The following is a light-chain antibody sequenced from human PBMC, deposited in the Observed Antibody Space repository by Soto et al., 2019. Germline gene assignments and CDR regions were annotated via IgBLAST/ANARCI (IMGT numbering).Light chain of an antibody. CDR3: QQYYSTPLT. V-gene: IGKV4-1*01. CDR1: QSVLYRSSNKNY. Sequence: DIVMTQSPDSLAVSLGERATINCKSSQSVLYRSSNKNYLAWYRQKPGQPPKLLIYWASTRESGVPDRFSGSGSGTDFTLTIGDLQAEDVAVYYCQQYYSTPLTFGGVTKVEI. J-gene: IGKJ4*01. CDR2: WAS.